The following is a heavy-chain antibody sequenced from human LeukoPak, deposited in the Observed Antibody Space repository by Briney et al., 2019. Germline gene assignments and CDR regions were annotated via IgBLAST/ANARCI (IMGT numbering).Heavy chain of an antibody. CDR2: IWYDGSNK. D-gene: IGHD1-26*01. CDR1: GFTFSSYG. V-gene: IGHV3-33*01. CDR3: ARDGSRGGNYFDY. Sequence: GGSLRLSCAASGFTFSSYGMHWVRQAPGKGLEWVAVIWYDGSNKYYADSVKGRFTTSRDNSKNPLYLQMNSLRAEDTAVYYCARDGSRGGNYFDYWGQGTLVTVSS. J-gene: IGHJ4*02.